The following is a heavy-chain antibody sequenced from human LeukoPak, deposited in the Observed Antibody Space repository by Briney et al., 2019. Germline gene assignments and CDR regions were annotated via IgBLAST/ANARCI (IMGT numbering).Heavy chain of an antibody. CDR3: VKDEAPYYYDSSGYYFGD. J-gene: IGHJ4*02. V-gene: IGHV3-64D*09. Sequence: GGSLRLSCSASGFTFSSYAMHWVRQAPGKGLEYVSAISSHGGSTYYADSVKGRFTISRDNSKNTLYLQMSSLRAEDTAVYYCVKDEAPYYYDSSGYYFGDWGQGTLVTVSS. CDR2: ISSHGGST. D-gene: IGHD3-22*01. CDR1: GFTFSSYA.